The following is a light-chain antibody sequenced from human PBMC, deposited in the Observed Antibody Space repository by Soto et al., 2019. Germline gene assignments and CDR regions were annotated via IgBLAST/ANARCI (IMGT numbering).Light chain of an antibody. Sequence: EIVMTQSPATLSVSPGERVTLSCRASQSVYSNLAWYQQQPGHAPRLLFHGSFTRATGIPARISGSGSGTEFTLISSSLQYEDFAVYYCQQFNQWPLTFGGGTKVEIK. CDR3: QQFNQWPLT. CDR1: QSVYSN. V-gene: IGKV3-15*01. CDR2: GSF. J-gene: IGKJ4*01.